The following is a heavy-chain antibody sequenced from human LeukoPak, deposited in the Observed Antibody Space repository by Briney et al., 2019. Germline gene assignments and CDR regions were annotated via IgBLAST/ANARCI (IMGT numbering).Heavy chain of an antibody. V-gene: IGHV1-2*02. J-gene: IGHJ4*02. CDR1: GYTFTGYY. CDR3: ASEVVVIRGDRGLFGY. D-gene: IGHD3-22*01. Sequence: EASVKVSCKASGYTFTGYYMHWVRQAPGQGLEWMGWINPNSGGTNYAQKFQGRVTMTRDTSISTAYMELSRLRSDDTAVYYCASEVVVIRGDRGLFGYWGQGTLVTVSS. CDR2: INPNSGGT.